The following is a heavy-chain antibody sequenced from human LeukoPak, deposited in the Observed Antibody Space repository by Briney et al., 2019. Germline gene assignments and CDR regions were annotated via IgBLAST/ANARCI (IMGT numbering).Heavy chain of an antibody. CDR1: GFIVSSNY. Sequence: PGGSLRLSCAASGFIVSSNYMSWVRQAPGKGLEWVSIIYSTGGKYYADSVKGRFTISRDNSKHTLYLQMNSLRGDDTAVYYCARGSDGWFAFDYWGQGILVTVSS. CDR3: ARGSDGWFAFDY. CDR2: IYSTGGK. D-gene: IGHD6-19*01. J-gene: IGHJ4*02. V-gene: IGHV3-66*01.